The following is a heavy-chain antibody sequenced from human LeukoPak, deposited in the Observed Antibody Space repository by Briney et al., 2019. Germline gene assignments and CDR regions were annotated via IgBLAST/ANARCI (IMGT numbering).Heavy chain of an antibody. CDR2: INTSGST. J-gene: IGHJ4*02. V-gene: IGHV4-34*01. Sequence: PSETLSLTCAVYGGSFSGYYWSWIRQPPGQGLEWIGEINTSGSTNYNPSLKSRVTISVDTSKNQFSLKLSSVTAADTAVYYCARNSVVFPFDYWGQGTLVTVSS. CDR3: ARNSVVFPFDY. D-gene: IGHD4-23*01. CDR1: GGSFSGYY.